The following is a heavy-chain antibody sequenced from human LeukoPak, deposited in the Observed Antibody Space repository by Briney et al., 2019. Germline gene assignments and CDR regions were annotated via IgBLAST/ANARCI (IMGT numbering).Heavy chain of an antibody. D-gene: IGHD6-19*01. CDR1: GFTFSSYW. CDR3: ARGGWLGKPQRVDY. J-gene: IGHJ4*02. Sequence: GGSLRLSCAASGFTFSSYWMNWARQAPGKGLEWVASINHNGNVNYYVDSVEGRFTISRDNAKNSLYLQMSNLRAEDTAVYYCARGGWLGKPQRVDYWGQGTLVTVSS. CDR2: INHNGNVN. V-gene: IGHV3-7*03.